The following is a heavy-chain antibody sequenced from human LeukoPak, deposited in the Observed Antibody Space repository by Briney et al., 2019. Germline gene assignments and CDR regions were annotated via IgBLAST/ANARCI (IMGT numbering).Heavy chain of an antibody. V-gene: IGHV3-48*03. D-gene: IGHD2-15*01. CDR3: ASKGGFDD. CDR1: GFSFSSYE. J-gene: IGHJ4*02. CDR2: IRSGGSAI. Sequence: GGSLRLSCAASGFSFSSYEMTWVRQAPGKGLEWVSYIRSGGSAIFYADSVKGRFTISRDNAKNSLFLQMNSLRAEDTALYYCASKGGFDDWGQGTLVTVSS.